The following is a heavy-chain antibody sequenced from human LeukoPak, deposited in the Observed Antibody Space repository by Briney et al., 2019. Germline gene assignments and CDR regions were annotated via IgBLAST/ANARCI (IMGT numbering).Heavy chain of an antibody. V-gene: IGHV4-59*01. CDR3: ARTTEGGYTYDYFYYYYMDV. CDR1: RGSISSYY. Sequence: PSETLSLTCTVSRGSISSYYWSWIRQPPGKGLEWIGYIYYSGSTNYNPSLKSRVTISVDMSKNQFSLKLSSVTAADTAVYYCARTTEGGYTYDYFYYYYMDVWGKGTTVTISS. J-gene: IGHJ6*03. CDR2: IYYSGST. D-gene: IGHD5-18*01.